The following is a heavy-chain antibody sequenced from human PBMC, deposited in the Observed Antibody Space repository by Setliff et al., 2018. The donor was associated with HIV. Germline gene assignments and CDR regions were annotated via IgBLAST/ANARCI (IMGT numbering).Heavy chain of an antibody. CDR3: AHALHSSGSPHYFDQ. J-gene: IGHJ4*02. V-gene: IGHV2-5*01. CDR1: GFSLTAGGVG. CDR2: IYWNDDK. D-gene: IGHD3-22*01. Sequence: SGPTCAPTQTLTLTCTVSGFSLTAGGVGVGWIRQPPGKALEWLTLIYWNDDKHYNSSLKSRVTITKDTSKNQVVFTMTNMDPVDTATYYCAHALHSSGSPHYFDQWGQGTLVTVSS.